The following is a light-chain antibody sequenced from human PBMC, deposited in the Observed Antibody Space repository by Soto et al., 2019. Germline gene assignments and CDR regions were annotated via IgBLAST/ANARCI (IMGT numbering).Light chain of an antibody. CDR1: SSDVGGYHY. CDR2: DVN. J-gene: IGLJ2*01. V-gene: IGLV2-14*01. CDR3: SSDMCGGRVA. Sequence: QSALTQPASVSGSPGQSITISCTGTSSDVGGYHYVSWYQQFPGKAPKLLIYDVNNRPSGVSIRFSGSKSANTASLTISVLQAEDEADYYCSSDMCGGRVAFGGGTKLTVL.